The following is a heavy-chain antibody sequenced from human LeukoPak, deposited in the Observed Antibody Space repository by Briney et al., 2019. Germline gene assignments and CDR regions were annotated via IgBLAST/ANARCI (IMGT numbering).Heavy chain of an antibody. CDR1: GFTFSYYT. CDR3: ARVLNYYDSSGYYFSY. V-gene: IGHV3-30-3*01. D-gene: IGHD3-22*01. J-gene: IGHJ4*02. Sequence: GGSLRLSCAASGFTFSYYTMHWVRQAPGKGLEWVAVISYDGSNNYYADSLKGRFTISRDNSKNTLYLQMNSLRAEDTAVYYCARVLNYYDSSGYYFSYWGQGTLVTVSS. CDR2: ISYDGSNN.